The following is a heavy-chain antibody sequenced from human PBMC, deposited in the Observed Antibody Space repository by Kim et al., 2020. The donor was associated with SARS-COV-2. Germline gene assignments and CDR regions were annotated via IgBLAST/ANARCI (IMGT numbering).Heavy chain of an antibody. J-gene: IGHJ4*02. CDR1: GFTFSSYW. V-gene: IGHV3-7*01. CDR2: IKQDGSEK. Sequence: GGSLRLSCAASGFTFSSYWMSWVRQAPGKGLEWVSNIKQDGSEKYYVDSVKGRFTISRDNAKNSLYLQMNSLRDEDTAVYYCARETPTYYDYVWGSYRYRYSASTFDYWGQGTLVTVSS. D-gene: IGHD3-16*02. CDR3: ARETPTYYDYVWGSYRYRYSASTFDY.